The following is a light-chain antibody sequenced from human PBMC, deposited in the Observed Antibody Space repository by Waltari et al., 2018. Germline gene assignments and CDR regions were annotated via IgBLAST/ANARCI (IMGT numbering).Light chain of an antibody. V-gene: IGLV2-14*01. J-gene: IGLJ2*01. CDR2: DVN. Sequence: QSALTQPASVSASPGQSITISCTGTSGDIGGSDFVSWYQHHPGRAPKVSIFDVNHRPSGISDRFSGSKSGNTASLTISGLQAEDDADYYCSSPSTNNVVVFGGGTKVTVL. CDR1: SGDIGGSDF. CDR3: SSPSTNNVVV.